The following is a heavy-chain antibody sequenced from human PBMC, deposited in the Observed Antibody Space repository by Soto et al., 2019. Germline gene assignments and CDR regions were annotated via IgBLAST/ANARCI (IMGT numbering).Heavy chain of an antibody. CDR3: ATPVSSGDQAFEV. CDR2: IYSSGST. V-gene: IGHV4-39*01. J-gene: IGHJ3*01. Sequence: QLQLQESGPGLVKPSETLSLTCTVSGGSIISSSYYWGWIRQPPGKGLEWIGSIYSSGSTYYNPSLKSRVTMSVDTSKSQFSRKDISVTAANPAVHDCATPVSSGDQAFEVWGQGTMVTVSS. CDR1: GGSIISSSYY. D-gene: IGHD3-22*01.